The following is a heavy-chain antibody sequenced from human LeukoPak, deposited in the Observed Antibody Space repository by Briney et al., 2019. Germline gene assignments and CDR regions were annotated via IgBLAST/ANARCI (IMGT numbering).Heavy chain of an antibody. CDR1: GYTFTSYG. CDR3: ARDLSTIAATGRVDY. D-gene: IGHD6-13*01. CDR2: ISAYNGNT. V-gene: IGHV1-18*01. J-gene: IGHJ4*02. Sequence: EASVKVSCKASGYTFTSYGISWVRHAPGQGLEWMGWISAYNGNTNYAQKLQGRITMTTDTSTNTAYMALRSLRSDDTAVYYCARDLSTIAATGRVDYSGQGTLVTVSS.